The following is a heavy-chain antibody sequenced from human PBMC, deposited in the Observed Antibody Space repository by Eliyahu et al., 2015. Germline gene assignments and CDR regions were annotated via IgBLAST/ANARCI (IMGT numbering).Heavy chain of an antibody. V-gene: IGHV1-2*02. CDR3: ARGPNSGDFDY. Sequence: QVQLVQSGAEVQKPGASVQVXCXTSGYXFSDYYMXWVRQAPGQRLEWMGWINPKTGDTNYAENFQARVIMTRDTSTNTFYMELTRLISDDTAVYYCARGPNSGDFDYWGQGALVTVSS. CDR2: INPKTGDT. J-gene: IGHJ4*02. D-gene: IGHD4-23*01. CDR1: GYXFSDYY.